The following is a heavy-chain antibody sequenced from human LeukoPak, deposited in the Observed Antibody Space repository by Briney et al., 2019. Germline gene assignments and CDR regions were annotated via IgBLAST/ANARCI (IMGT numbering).Heavy chain of an antibody. CDR3: ARTRGSSGCDDAFDI. V-gene: IGHV4-4*07. CDR1: GGSISSYY. Sequence: SETLSLTCTVSGGSISSYYWSWIRQPAGKGLEWIGRIYTSGSTNYNPPLKSRVTMSVDTSKNQFSLKLSSVTAADTAVYYCARTRGSSGCDDAFDIWGQGTMVTVSS. D-gene: IGHD6-19*01. CDR2: IYTSGST. J-gene: IGHJ3*02.